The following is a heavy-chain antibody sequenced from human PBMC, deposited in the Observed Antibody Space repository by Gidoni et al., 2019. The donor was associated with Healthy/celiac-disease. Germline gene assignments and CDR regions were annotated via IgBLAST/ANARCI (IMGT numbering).Heavy chain of an antibody. J-gene: IGHJ3*02. CDR2: IYYSGST. CDR1: GGSISSSSYY. D-gene: IGHD6-19*01. V-gene: IGHV4-39*01. CDR3: ARFRSSSGWRNDAFDI. Sequence: QLQLQESGPGLVKPSETLSLTCTVSGGSISSSSYYWGWIRQPPGKGLEWIGSIYYSGSTYYNPSLKSRVTISVDTSKNQFSLKLSSVTAADTAVYYCARFRSSSGWRNDAFDIWGQGTMVTVSS.